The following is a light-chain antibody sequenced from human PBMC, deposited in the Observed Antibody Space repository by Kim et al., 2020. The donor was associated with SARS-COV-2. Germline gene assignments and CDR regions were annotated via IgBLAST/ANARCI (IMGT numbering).Light chain of an antibody. V-gene: IGLV3-19*01. CDR2: EKN. J-gene: IGLJ3*02. CDR3: NSRESGVNHVV. Sequence: SSELTQAPAVSVALGQTVRSTCQGDSLRSYYASWYQQKPGQAPLLVLYEKNNRPSGIPDRFSGSSSGNTASFTITGAQAEDEADYYCNSRESGVNHVVFG. CDR1: SLRSYY.